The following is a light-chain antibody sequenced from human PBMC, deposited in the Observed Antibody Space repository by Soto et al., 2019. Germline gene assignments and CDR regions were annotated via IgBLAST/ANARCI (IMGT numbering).Light chain of an antibody. CDR1: QSVSNN. Sequence: EIVMTQSPATLSVSPGERATLSCRASQSVSNNLAWYQKKPGQAPRLLIYGASTRATGIPARFSGSGSGTEFTLTISSLQSEDFAFYHCQQYNNWWTFGQGPRLDIK. CDR2: GAS. CDR3: QQYNNWWT. V-gene: IGKV3-15*01. J-gene: IGKJ1*01.